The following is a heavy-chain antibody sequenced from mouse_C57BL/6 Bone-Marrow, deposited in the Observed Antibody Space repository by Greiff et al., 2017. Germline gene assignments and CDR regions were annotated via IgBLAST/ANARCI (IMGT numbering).Heavy chain of an antibody. Sequence: EVQGVESGGGLVKPGGSLKLSCAASGFTFSDYGMHWVRQAPETGLEWVAYISSGSSTIYYAATVKGRFTISRDNAKNTLFLQMTSLRSEDTAMYYSAVNPWFAYWGQGTLVTVSA. CDR2: ISSGSSTI. J-gene: IGHJ3*01. CDR3: AVNPWFAY. CDR1: GFTFSDYG. V-gene: IGHV5-17*01.